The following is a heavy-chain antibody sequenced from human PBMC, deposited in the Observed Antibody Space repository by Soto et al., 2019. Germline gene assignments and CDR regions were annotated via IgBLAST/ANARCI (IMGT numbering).Heavy chain of an antibody. D-gene: IGHD6-6*01. Sequence: PSETLSLTCTVSGGSISSSSYYWGWIRQPPGKGLEWIGSIYYSGSTYYKQSLKSRVTISVDTSKKQFSLKLSSVTAADTALYYFARVRRVYSSSPRNNWFDPWGQGTLVTVSS. CDR1: GGSISSSSYY. V-gene: IGHV4-39*02. CDR3: ARVRRVYSSSPRNNWFDP. CDR2: IYYSGST. J-gene: IGHJ5*02.